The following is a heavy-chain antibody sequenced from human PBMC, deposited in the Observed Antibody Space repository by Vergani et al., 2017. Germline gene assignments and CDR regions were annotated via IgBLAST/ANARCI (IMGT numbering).Heavy chain of an antibody. D-gene: IGHD4-23*01. CDR3: ARQIDTYGGNSGLDY. V-gene: IGHV5-51*01. Sequence: EVQLVQSEAEVKKPGESLKISCKGYGYSFTSYWIGWVRQMPGKGLEWMGIIYPGDSDTRYSPSFQGQVTSSADKSISTAYLQWSSLKASDTAMYYCARQIDTYGGNSGLDYWGQGTLVTVSS. CDR2: IYPGDSDT. CDR1: GYSFTSYW. J-gene: IGHJ4*02.